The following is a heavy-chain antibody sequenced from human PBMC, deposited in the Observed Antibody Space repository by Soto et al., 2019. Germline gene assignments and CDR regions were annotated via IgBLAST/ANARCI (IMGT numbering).Heavy chain of an antibody. CDR3: TRAPPLQAVTTGTFDI. CDR2: IRSKAYGGTK. Sequence: EVQLVESGGGLVQPGRSLRLSCTASGFTFGDYAMSWFRQAPGKGLEWVGFIRSKAYGGTKEYASSGKGRFTISRDDSKSIAYLQMNSLKTEDTAVYYCTRAPPLQAVTTGTFDIWGQGTMVTVSS. CDR1: GFTFGDYA. J-gene: IGHJ3*02. V-gene: IGHV3-49*03. D-gene: IGHD4-17*01.